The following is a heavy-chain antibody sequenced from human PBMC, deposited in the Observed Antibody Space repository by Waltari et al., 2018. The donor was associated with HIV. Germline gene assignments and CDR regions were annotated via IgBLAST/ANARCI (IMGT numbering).Heavy chain of an antibody. Sequence: QLLQSGPDTGKPAASVKIFCKASGYDWTSYGHRWVRRARGAGLEWVGWICAYDGNQDIDRKVKDRVSLTTDTSTTTAFLELRRLMVDDTAIYYCARGGGSWIQETHYYKAFDVWGQGTTVIVSS. J-gene: IGHJ6*02. CDR3: ARGGGSWIQETHYYKAFDV. CDR2: ICAYDGNQ. CDR1: GYDWTSYG. V-gene: IGHV1-18*01. D-gene: IGHD5-18*01.